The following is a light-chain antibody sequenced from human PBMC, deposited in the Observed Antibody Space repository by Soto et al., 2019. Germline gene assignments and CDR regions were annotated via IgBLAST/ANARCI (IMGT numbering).Light chain of an antibody. Sequence: DIQMTQSPSILSASVGDRVTITCRASQRISGWSAWYQQKPGKAPKLLIYDASSLKSGVPSRFSGSGSGTEFTLTISSLQPDDFATYYCQQYNTYSWTFGQGTKVDIK. J-gene: IGKJ1*01. V-gene: IGKV1-5*01. CDR2: DAS. CDR3: QQYNTYSWT. CDR1: QRISGW.